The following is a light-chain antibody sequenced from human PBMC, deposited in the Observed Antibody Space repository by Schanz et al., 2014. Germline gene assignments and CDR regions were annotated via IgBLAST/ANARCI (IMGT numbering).Light chain of an antibody. CDR1: SSDIGTYNY. CDR2: DVS. Sequence: QSALTQPASVSGSPGQSITISCTGTSSDIGTYNYVSWYQQHPGKAPKVMIYDVSNRPSGVSNRFSGSKSGNTASLTISGLQAEDEADYYCSSYTTSNTLVFGGGTKLTVL. V-gene: IGLV2-14*03. CDR3: SSYTTSNTLV. J-gene: IGLJ3*02.